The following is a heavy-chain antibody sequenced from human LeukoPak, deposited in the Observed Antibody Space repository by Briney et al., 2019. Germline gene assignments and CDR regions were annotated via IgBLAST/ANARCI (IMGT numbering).Heavy chain of an antibody. CDR3: AREAPIVVVVAATRGSRWFDP. Sequence: QTLSLTCAISGDSVSSNSAAWNWIRQSPSRGLEWLGRTYYRSKWYNDYAVSVKSRITINPDTSKNQFSLQLNSVTPEDTAVYYCAREAPIVVVVAATRGSRWFDPWGQGTLVTVSS. J-gene: IGHJ5*02. CDR2: TYYRSKWYN. V-gene: IGHV6-1*01. D-gene: IGHD2-15*01. CDR1: GDSVSSNSAA.